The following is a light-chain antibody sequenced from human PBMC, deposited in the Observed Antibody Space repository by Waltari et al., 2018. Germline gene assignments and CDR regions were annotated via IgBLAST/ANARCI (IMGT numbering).Light chain of an antibody. CDR2: WAS. Sequence: DIVMTQSPDSLAVSLGERATINCKSSQSVLCSSNNKNYLTWYQQKPGQPPKLLIYWASTRESGVPDRFSASGSGTDFTLTISSLQAEDVAVYYCQQYYSNPRTFGQGTKVEIK. CDR3: QQYYSNPRT. J-gene: IGKJ1*01. CDR1: QSVLCSSNNKNY. V-gene: IGKV4-1*01.